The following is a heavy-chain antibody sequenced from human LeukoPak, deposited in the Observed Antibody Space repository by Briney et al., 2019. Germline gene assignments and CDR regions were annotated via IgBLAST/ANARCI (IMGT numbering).Heavy chain of an antibody. Sequence: PSETLSLTCTVSGGSISSYYWSWIRQPAAKGLEWIGRIYTSGSTNYNPSLKSRVTISVDKSKNQFSLKLSSVTAADTAVYYCARDPKPNYDFWSGSWFDPWGQGTLVTVSS. CDR2: IYTSGST. V-gene: IGHV4-4*07. CDR3: ARDPKPNYDFWSGSWFDP. D-gene: IGHD3-3*01. CDR1: GGSISSYY. J-gene: IGHJ5*02.